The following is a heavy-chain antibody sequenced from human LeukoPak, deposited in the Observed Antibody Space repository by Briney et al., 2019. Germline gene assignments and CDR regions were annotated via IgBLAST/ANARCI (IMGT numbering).Heavy chain of an antibody. CDR1: GFTFSSYS. Sequence: GGSLRLSCAASGFTFSSYSMNWVRQAPGKGLEWVSYISSRSGTIFYADSVKGRFTISRDNAKNSLYLQMNSLRAEDTAVYYCARDRIVGEWYFDLWGRGTLVTVSS. CDR3: ARDRIVGEWYFDL. CDR2: ISSRSGTI. D-gene: IGHD1-26*01. V-gene: IGHV3-48*01. J-gene: IGHJ2*01.